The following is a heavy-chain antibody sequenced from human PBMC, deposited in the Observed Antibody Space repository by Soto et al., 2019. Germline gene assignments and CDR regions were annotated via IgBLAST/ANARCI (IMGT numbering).Heavy chain of an antibody. Sequence: PGGSLRLSCAASGFTFSSYGMHWVRQAPGKGLEWVAVIWYDGSNKYYADSVKGRFTISRDNSKNTLYLQMNSLRAEDTAVYYCARDGAVYGDYNVQLGAFDIWGQGTMVTVSS. D-gene: IGHD4-17*01. J-gene: IGHJ3*02. CDR1: GFTFSSYG. CDR2: IWYDGSNK. V-gene: IGHV3-33*01. CDR3: ARDGAVYGDYNVQLGAFDI.